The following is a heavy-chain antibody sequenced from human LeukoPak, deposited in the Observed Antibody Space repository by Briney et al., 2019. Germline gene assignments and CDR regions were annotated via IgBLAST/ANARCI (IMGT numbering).Heavy chain of an antibody. J-gene: IGHJ4*02. D-gene: IGHD3-10*01. V-gene: IGHV4-4*02. CDR2: IYHSGST. CDR3: ARAAGSGDYVDYFDY. CDR1: GGSISSSNW. Sequence: SGTLSLTCAVSGGSISSSNWWSWVRQPPGKGLEWIGEIYHSGSTNYNPSLKSRVTISVDKSKNQFSLKLSSVTAADTAVYYCARAAGSGDYVDYFDYWGQGTLVTVSS.